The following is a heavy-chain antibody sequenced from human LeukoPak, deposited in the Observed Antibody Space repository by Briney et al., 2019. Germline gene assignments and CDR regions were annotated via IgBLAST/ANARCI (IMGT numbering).Heavy chain of an antibody. CDR2: ISYEGSNK. CDR1: GFTFSNYG. D-gene: IGHD3-22*01. V-gene: IGHV3-30*18. CDR3: AKDNNYHSSGYFHYYYGMDV. Sequence: PGRSLRLSCAVSGFTFSNYGMHWVRQAPGKGLEWVAAISYEGSNKYYGDSVKGRFTISRDSSKNTLFLQMNNLRVEDTAMYYCAKDNNYHSSGYFHYYYGMDVWGQGTTVTVSS. J-gene: IGHJ6*02.